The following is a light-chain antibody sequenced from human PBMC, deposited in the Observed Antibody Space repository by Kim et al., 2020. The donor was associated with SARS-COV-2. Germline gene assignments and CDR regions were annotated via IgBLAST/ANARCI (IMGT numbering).Light chain of an antibody. CDR3: SAWDISLNAVV. CDR2: RNN. V-gene: IGLV10-54*01. CDR1: NENGGRQG. Sequence: QPATHTCTGNNENGGRQGAAWLQQDQGHPPKVRSDRNNNRRSGISERFSASRSGNTASLIITGLQSEDEADYSCSAWDISLNAVVFGGGTQLTVL. J-gene: IGLJ3*02.